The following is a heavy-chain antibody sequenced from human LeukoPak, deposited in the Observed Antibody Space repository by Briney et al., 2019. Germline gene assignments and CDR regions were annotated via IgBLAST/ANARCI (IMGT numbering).Heavy chain of an antibody. Sequence: GSLRLSCAASGFTFSRDSMNWVRQAPGKGLEWVSYINGGGSPIYYADSVRGRFTISRDNAKNSLHLQMNSLRAEDTAVYYCARDRRPSSWLGVGPWGQGTLVTVSS. V-gene: IGHV3-48*04. CDR3: ARDRRPSSWLGVGP. CDR1: GFTFSRDS. CDR2: INGGGSPI. J-gene: IGHJ5*02. D-gene: IGHD6-13*01.